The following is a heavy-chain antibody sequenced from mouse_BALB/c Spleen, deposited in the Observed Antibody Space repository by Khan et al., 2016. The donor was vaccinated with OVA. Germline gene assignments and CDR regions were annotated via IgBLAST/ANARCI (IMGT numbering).Heavy chain of an antibody. CDR2: INYSGSN. Sequence: EVQLQESGPGLVKPSQSLSLTCTVTGYSITSDYAWNWIRQFPGNKLEWMGYINYSGSNNNNPALQSRISINRNTYKNQFFLQLNSVTTANTATYYCARDGSRYNYTMDYWGQGTSVTVSS. D-gene: IGHD2-3*01. CDR3: ARDGSRYNYTMDY. J-gene: IGHJ4*01. V-gene: IGHV3-2*02. CDR1: GYSITSDYA.